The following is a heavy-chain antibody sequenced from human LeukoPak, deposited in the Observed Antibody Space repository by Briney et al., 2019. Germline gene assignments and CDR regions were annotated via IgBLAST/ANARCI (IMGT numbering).Heavy chain of an antibody. D-gene: IGHD2-15*01. CDR1: GFTFSTYA. Sequence: QPGGSLRLSCAVSGFTFSTYAMNWVRQTPGKGLEGVSVVTGSGGDTYYTGAVNGRFTISRDNSKNTLYLQMNSLRAEDTAVYYCARGTLEHCSGASCYPLDSWGQGTLVTVSS. V-gene: IGHV3-23*01. CDR3: ARGTLEHCSGASCYPLDS. J-gene: IGHJ5*01. CDR2: VTGSGGDT.